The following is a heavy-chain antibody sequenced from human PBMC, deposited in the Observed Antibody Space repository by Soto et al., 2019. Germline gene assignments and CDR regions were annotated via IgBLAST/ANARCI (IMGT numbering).Heavy chain of an antibody. J-gene: IGHJ5*02. CDR2: IYPGDSDA. V-gene: IGHV5-51*01. CDR3: VVQQKLPWVNA. D-gene: IGHD1-1*01. CDR1: GYTFSGYW. Sequence: GESLKISCKGSGYTFSGYWIGWVRQMSGKGLEWMGIIYPGDSDARYSPSFQGQVTISADESITTAYLQWDSLKASDTAIYYCVVQQKLPWVNAWGQGTLVTVSS.